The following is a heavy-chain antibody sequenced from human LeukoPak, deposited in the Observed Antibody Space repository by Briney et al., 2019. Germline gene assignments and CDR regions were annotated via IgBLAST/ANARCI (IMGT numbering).Heavy chain of an antibody. CDR2: INPDSGGT. CDR3: ARERQQQGEDY. V-gene: IGHV1-2*06. D-gene: IGHD3-16*01. CDR1: GYTFTDYF. J-gene: IGHJ4*02. Sequence: ASVKVSCKASGYTFTDYFIHWVRQAPGQGLEWLGRINPDSGGTNSAQNFQGRLTMTRDTSLSTAYMQLNSLTSDDTAVYYCARERQQQGEDYWGQGTLVTVSS.